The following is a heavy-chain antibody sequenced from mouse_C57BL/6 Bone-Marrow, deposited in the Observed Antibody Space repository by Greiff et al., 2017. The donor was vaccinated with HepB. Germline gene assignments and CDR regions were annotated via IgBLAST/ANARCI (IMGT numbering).Heavy chain of an antibody. Sequence: SDAELVKPGASVKISCKASGYTFTDHTIHWMKQRPEQGLEWIGYIYPRDGSTKYNEKFKGKATLTADKSSSTAYVKLNSLTSADSAVSFCARPCYGNTYAMDYWGQGTSVTVSS. CDR1: GYTFTDHT. CDR2: IYPRDGST. D-gene: IGHD2-10*01. J-gene: IGHJ4*01. V-gene: IGHV1-78*01. CDR3: ARPCYGNTYAMDY.